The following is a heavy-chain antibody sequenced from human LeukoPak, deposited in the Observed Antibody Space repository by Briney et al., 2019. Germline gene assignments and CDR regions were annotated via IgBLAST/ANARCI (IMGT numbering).Heavy chain of an antibody. CDR3: ARDRGYSYGPDY. J-gene: IGHJ4*02. V-gene: IGHV4-59*01. D-gene: IGHD5-18*01. CDR1: GGSISSYY. Sequence: SETLSLTCTVSGGSISSYYWSWIRQPPGKGLEWIGYIYYSGSTNYNPSLKSRVTISVDTSKNQFSLKLSSVTPADTAVYYCARDRGYSYGPDYWGQGTLVTVSS. CDR2: IYYSGST.